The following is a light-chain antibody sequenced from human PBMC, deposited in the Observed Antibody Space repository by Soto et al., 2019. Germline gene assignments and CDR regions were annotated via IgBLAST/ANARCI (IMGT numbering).Light chain of an antibody. CDR1: NSDIGGYNY. CDR2: DVS. V-gene: IGLV2-11*01. J-gene: IGLJ3*02. Sequence: QSALTQPRSVSGSPGQSVTISCTGTNSDIGGYNYVSWYQQHPGKAPKVIIYDVSRRPSGVPDRFSGSKSGNTASLTISGLQADDEADYYCCSYAGTYSFWVFGGGTKVTVL. CDR3: CSYAGTYSFWV.